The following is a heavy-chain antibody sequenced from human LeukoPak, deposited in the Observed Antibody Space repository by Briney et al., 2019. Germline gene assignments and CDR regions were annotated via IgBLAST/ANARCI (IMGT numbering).Heavy chain of an antibody. CDR2: INHSGST. CDR3: ARGPGSGWYYMDV. Sequence: PSETLSLTCAVYGGSFSGYYWSWIRQPPGKGLEWIGEINHSGSTNYNPSLKSRVTISVDTSKNQFSLKLSSVTAADTAVYYCARGPGSGWYYMDVWGKGTPVTVSS. J-gene: IGHJ6*03. CDR1: GGSFSGYY. D-gene: IGHD6-19*01. V-gene: IGHV4-34*01.